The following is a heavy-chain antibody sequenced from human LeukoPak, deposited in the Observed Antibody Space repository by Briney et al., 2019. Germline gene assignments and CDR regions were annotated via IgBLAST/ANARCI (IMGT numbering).Heavy chain of an antibody. J-gene: IGHJ4*02. Sequence: GSLRLSCAASGSTFSSYGMNWVRQAPGKGLEWIGEINHSGSTNYNPSLKSRVTISVDTSKNQFSLKLNSVTAADTAVYYCARGRVLPLRYVDWLLHGFDYWGQGTLVTVSS. CDR1: GSTFSSYG. D-gene: IGHD3-9*01. CDR2: INHSGST. V-gene: IGHV4-34*01. CDR3: ARGRVLPLRYVDWLLHGFDY.